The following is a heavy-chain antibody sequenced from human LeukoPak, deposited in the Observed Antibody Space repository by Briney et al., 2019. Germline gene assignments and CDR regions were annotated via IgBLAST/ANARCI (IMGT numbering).Heavy chain of an antibody. CDR2: ISGSGGST. CDR1: GFIFSSYA. Sequence: GGSLRLSCAASGFIFSSYAMSWVRQAPGKGLEWVSAISGSGGSTYYANSVKGRFTISRDSSKNTLYLQMTSLRAEDTAVYYCAKGPDLAEYWGQGTLVTVSS. CDR3: AKGPDLAEY. V-gene: IGHV3-23*01. J-gene: IGHJ4*02. D-gene: IGHD1-14*01.